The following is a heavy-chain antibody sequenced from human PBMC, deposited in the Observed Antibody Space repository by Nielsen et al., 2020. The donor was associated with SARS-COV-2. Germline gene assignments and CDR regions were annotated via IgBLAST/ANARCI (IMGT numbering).Heavy chain of an antibody. CDR3: ARVHIRSSWYLSRYYFDY. D-gene: IGHD6-13*01. CDR1: GGSISSGGYY. V-gene: IGHV4-61*08. J-gene: IGHJ4*02. CDR2: IYYSGAT. Sequence: GSLRLSCTVSGGSISSGGYYWSWIRQHPGKGLEYIGYIYYSGATNYNPSLKSRVTISVDTSKNQFSPKLSSVTAADTAVYYCARVHIRSSWYLSRYYFDYWGQGNLVTVSS.